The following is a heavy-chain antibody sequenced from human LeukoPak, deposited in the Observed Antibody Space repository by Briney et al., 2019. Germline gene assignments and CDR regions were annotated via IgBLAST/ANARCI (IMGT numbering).Heavy chain of an antibody. CDR2: IYSSGST. V-gene: IGHV4-59*01. CDR3: ARADYYGSGSLKSPCDY. J-gene: IGHJ4*02. CDR1: GGSINNYY. D-gene: IGHD3-10*01. Sequence: SETLSLTCTVSGGSINNYYWSWIRQPPGKGLEWIGYIYSSGSTTYNPSLKSRVTISLDTSRNQFSLKLYSVTAADTAAYYCARADYYGSGSLKSPCDYWGQGTLVTVSS.